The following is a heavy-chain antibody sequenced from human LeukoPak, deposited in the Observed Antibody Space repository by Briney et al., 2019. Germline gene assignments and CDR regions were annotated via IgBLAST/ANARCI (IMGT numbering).Heavy chain of an antibody. CDR3: AIYDFWSGYVDY. D-gene: IGHD3-3*01. V-gene: IGHV4-59*11. CDR2: IYYSGST. J-gene: IGHJ4*02. CDR1: GCSISSHY. Sequence: PSETLSLTCTVSGCSISSHYWSWIRRPPGKGLEWIGYIYYSGSTNYNPSLKSRVTISVDTSKDQFALKLSSVTAADTAVYYCAIYDFWSGYVDYWGQGTLVTVSS.